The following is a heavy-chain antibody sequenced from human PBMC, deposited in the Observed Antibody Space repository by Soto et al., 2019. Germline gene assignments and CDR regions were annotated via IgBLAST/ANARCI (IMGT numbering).Heavy chain of an antibody. D-gene: IGHD3-10*01. CDR1: GFTFSGYA. CDR3: ARKVSGSTGRPDLWYFDL. V-gene: IGHV3-23*01. CDR2: ISGGGDAT. J-gene: IGHJ2*01. Sequence: EVQLLDSGGGLVQPGGSLRLSCAASGFTFSGYALTWVRQAPGKGLEWVSAISGGGDATFYADSVKGRFTISIDNSKNTLYLQMNTLGAEDTAVYYCARKVSGSTGRPDLWYFDLWCRCTLVTVSS.